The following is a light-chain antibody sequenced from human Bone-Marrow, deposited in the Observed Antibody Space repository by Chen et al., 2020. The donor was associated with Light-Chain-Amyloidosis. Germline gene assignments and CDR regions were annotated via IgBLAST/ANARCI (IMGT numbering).Light chain of an antibody. Sequence: QSALTQPASVSGSPGQSITISCPGTSTDIGGYNYVSWYQQHPGQAPKLVIYEFSNRPSGVSVRVSGSKSGHPASLTVSGLQAEDEAEYFCSAYTRNAWVFGAGTTVTVL. V-gene: IGLV2-14*01. CDR1: STDIGGYNY. CDR2: EFS. J-gene: IGLJ3*02. CDR3: SAYTRNAWV.